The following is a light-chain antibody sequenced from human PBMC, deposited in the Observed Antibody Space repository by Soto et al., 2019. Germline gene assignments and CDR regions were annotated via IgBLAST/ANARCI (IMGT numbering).Light chain of an antibody. CDR1: QSISTY. Sequence: DIQMTQSPPSLSASVGDTITITCRASQSISTYLDWYQVTPGKAPKILIYDASSLESGVPSRFSGSGSGAEFTLTITSLQPDDFATYYCQQYNSYPWTFGQGTKV. J-gene: IGKJ1*01. CDR2: DAS. CDR3: QQYNSYPWT. V-gene: IGKV1-5*01.